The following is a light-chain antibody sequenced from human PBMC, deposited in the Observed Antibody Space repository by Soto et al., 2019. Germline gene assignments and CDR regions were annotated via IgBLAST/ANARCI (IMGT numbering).Light chain of an antibody. CDR2: GTS. J-gene: IGKJ1*01. CDR3: QQYGSSSWT. V-gene: IGKV3-20*01. CDR1: QRVSSSY. Sequence: EIVFTQSPGTLSLSPGERATLSCRASQRVSSSYLAWYQQKHGQAPRLLIYGTSSRATAIPDRFSGSGSGTDFTLTISRLEPEDFAVDYCQQYGSSSWTFGQVTKVDI.